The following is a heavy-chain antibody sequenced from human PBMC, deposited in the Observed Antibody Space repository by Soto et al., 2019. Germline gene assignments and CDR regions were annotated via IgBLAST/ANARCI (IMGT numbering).Heavy chain of an antibody. CDR2: INPNSGGS. CDR1: AYTFTNYY. D-gene: IGHD1-1*01. V-gene: IGHV1-2*02. J-gene: IGHJ5*02. CDR3: ARALPEIRMMEGGSFDP. Sequence: ASVKVSCKASAYTFTNYYIHWVRQAPGQGLEWMGWINPNSGGSYFAQKFLGRVTMTRDTSITTAYMELSRLRSDDTAVYYCARALPEIRMMEGGSFDPWGQGTVVTVSS.